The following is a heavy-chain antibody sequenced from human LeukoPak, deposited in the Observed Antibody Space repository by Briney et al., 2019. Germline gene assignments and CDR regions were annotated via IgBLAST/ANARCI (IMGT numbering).Heavy chain of an antibody. V-gene: IGHV3-21*01. J-gene: IGHJ3*01. D-gene: IGHD2-15*01. Sequence: PGGSLRLSCAASGFTFSSYSMNWVRQAPGKGLEWVSYISSRSNDIYYADSVKGRFTISRDNAKNSLFLQMESLRVEDSAVYYCARPEGLVLPVGDLVNAFDVWGRGTAVTVSS. CDR3: ARPEGLVLPVGDLVNAFDV. CDR1: GFTFSSYS. CDR2: ISSRSNDI.